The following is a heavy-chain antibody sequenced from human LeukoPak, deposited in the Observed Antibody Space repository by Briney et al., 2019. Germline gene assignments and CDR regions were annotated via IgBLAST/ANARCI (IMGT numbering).Heavy chain of an antibody. V-gene: IGHV3-74*01. D-gene: IGHD4-11*01. CDR3: ARGHLYSFDH. CDR1: GVTFNSHY. J-gene: IGHJ4*02. Sequence: GGSLRLSCAFSGVTFNSHYVHWVRQAPGQGLLWVSRTTDDATTTYADSVRGRFTISRDVAKKTLYLQMNSLRAEDTAVYYCARGHLYSFDHWGQGALVTVSS. CDR2: TTDDATTT.